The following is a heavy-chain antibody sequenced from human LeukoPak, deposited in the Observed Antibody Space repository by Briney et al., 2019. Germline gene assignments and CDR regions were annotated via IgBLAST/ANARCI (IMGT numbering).Heavy chain of an antibody. CDR1: GGTLSSYA. CDR2: IIPILGIA. Sequence: SVKVSCKASGGTLSSYAISLVRQASGQGLEWMGRIIPILGIANYAQKFQGRVTITADKSTSTAYMELSSLRSEDTAVYYCARGRHPQYSYGFFWGQGTLVTVSS. CDR3: ARGRHPQYSYGFF. J-gene: IGHJ4*02. V-gene: IGHV1-69*04. D-gene: IGHD5-18*01.